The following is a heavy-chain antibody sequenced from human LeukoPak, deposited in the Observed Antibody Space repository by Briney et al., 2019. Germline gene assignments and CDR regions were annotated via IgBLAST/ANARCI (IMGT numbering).Heavy chain of an antibody. CDR1: GFTFDDYA. CDR2: ISWNSGSI. Sequence: GGSLRLSCAASGFTFDDYAMHWVRQAPGKGLEWVSGISWNSGSIGYADSVKGRFTISRDNAKNSPYLQMNSLRAEDTALYYCAKARGEQWLAEYFQHWGQGTLVTVSS. J-gene: IGHJ1*01. D-gene: IGHD6-19*01. CDR3: AKARGEQWLAEYFQH. V-gene: IGHV3-9*01.